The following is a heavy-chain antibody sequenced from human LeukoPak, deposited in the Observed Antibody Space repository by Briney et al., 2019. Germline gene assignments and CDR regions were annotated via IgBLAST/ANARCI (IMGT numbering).Heavy chain of an antibody. Sequence: SVKVSCKASGGTFSSYAISWVRQAPGQGLEWMGGIIPIFGTANYAQKFQGRVTITADESTSTAYMELSSLRSEDTAVYYCASLPQYSSGWTDNWFDPWGQGTLVTVSS. CDR2: IIPIFGTA. D-gene: IGHD6-19*01. CDR3: ASLPQYSSGWTDNWFDP. CDR1: GGTFSSYA. V-gene: IGHV1-69*13. J-gene: IGHJ5*02.